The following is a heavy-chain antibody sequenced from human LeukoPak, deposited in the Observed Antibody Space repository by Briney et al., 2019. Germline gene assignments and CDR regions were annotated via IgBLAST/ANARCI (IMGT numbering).Heavy chain of an antibody. V-gene: IGHV3-23*01. J-gene: IGHJ4*02. CDR1: GFTFSTYW. CDR2: ISGSGGST. CDR3: AKSLPTHIVVANYYFDY. Sequence: GGSLRLSCAASGFTFSTYWMSWVRQVPGKGLEWVSAISGSGGSTYYADSVKGRFTISRDNSKNTLYLQMNSLRAEDTAVYYCAKSLPTHIVVANYYFDYWGQGTLVTVSS. D-gene: IGHD2-21*01.